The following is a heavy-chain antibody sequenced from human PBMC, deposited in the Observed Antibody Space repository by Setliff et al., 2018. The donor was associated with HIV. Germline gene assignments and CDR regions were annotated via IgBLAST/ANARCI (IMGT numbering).Heavy chain of an antibody. D-gene: IGHD2-2*01. V-gene: IGHV4-39*01. CDR2: VFYSGSA. Sequence: SETLSLTCTVSGGSISTTNYYWVWIRQPPGKGLEWIGSVFYSGSAYYNASLKSRVTISVDTSKNQFSLNLNSVTAADTAMYYCGRGLSSQTYWGTRPLGLDYWGQGSLVTVSS. J-gene: IGHJ4*01. CDR1: GGSISTTNYY. CDR3: GRGLSSQTYWGTRPLGLDY.